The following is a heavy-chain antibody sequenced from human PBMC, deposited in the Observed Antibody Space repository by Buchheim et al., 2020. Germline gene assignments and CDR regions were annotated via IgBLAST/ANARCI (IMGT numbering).Heavy chain of an antibody. D-gene: IGHD6-19*01. J-gene: IGHJ1*01. Sequence: QVQLVESGGGVVQPGRSLRLSCAASGFTFSSYGMHWVRQAPGKGLEWVAVIWYDGSNKYYADSVKGRFTISRDNSKNTLYVQMNSLRAEDTAVYYCARGGSSGWYNFAEYFQHWGQGTL. CDR1: GFTFSSYG. CDR2: IWYDGSNK. V-gene: IGHV3-33*01. CDR3: ARGGSSGWYNFAEYFQH.